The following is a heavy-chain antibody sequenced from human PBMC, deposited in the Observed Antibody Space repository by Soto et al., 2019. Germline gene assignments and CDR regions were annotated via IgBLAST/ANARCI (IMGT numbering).Heavy chain of an antibody. Sequence: GGSLRLSCAASGFTFSNAWMSLVRQTRGKGLEWVGRIKSKTDGGTTDYAAPVKGRFTISRDDSKNTLYLQMNSLKTEDTAVYYCTTAGRRIVYHYYGMDLWGQGTKVTVSS. CDR1: GFTFSNAW. D-gene: IGHD1-26*01. J-gene: IGHJ6*02. CDR2: IKSKTDGGTT. V-gene: IGHV3-15*01. CDR3: TTAGRRIVYHYYGMDL.